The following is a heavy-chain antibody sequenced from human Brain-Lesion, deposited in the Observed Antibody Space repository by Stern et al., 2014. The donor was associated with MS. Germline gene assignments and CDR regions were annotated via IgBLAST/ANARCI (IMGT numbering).Heavy chain of an antibody. CDR2: SDHSGST. Sequence: VQLVESGPGLVKPSGTLSLTCAVSGGSISSSNWWSWVRQSPGKGLEWIGESDHSGSTIYNPSLKSRVTVSVDKSQNRFSLNHRSVPAADTAVYFCARFPASRPHVFDSWGQGTLVTVSS. V-gene: IGHV4-4*02. J-gene: IGHJ4*02. CDR3: ARFPASRPHVFDS. D-gene: IGHD6-13*01. CDR1: GGSISSSNW.